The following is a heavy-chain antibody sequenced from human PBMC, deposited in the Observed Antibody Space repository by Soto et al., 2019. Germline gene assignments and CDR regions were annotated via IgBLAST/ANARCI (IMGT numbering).Heavy chain of an antibody. Sequence: EVQLVESGGGLVKPGGSLRLSCAASGFTFSSYSMNWVRQAPGKGLEWVSSISSSSSYIYYADSVKGRFTIARDNAHNPLHLQMNSLRAEDTAVYYCARHMARRRLYYTDVWGKGTTVTVS. D-gene: IGHD3-10*01. V-gene: IGHV3-21*01. J-gene: IGHJ6*03. CDR1: GFTFSSYS. CDR2: ISSSSSYI. CDR3: ARHMARRRLYYTDV.